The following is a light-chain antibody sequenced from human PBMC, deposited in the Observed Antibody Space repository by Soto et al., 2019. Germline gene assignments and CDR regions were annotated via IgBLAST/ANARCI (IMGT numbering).Light chain of an antibody. Sequence: QSVLTQPPSVSAAPGQTVTISCSGSSSSVGHESVSWYQSLPGTAPKLLIYDNYKRPSGIPDRCSGSQSGTSAALGITGLQTGDEADYYCGTWDTTLNVGVFGGGTKLTVL. CDR3: GTWDTTLNVGV. V-gene: IGLV1-51*01. J-gene: IGLJ3*02. CDR2: DNY. CDR1: SSSVGHES.